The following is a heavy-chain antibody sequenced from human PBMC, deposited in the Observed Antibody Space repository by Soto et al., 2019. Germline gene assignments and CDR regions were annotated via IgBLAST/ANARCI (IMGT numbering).Heavy chain of an antibody. CDR3: ARHQGSGSNPGYYGMDI. D-gene: IGHD2-15*01. V-gene: IGHV5-51*01. CDR1: GYSFTSYW. CDR2: IYPGDSVT. J-gene: IGHJ6*02. Sequence: GESLKISCKGSGYSFTSYWIGWVRQMPGKGLEWMGIIYPGDSVTRYSPSFQGQVPFSADESISTAYLQWSSLKHSDTGMYSCARHQGSGSNPGYYGMDILYQESTLTTSS.